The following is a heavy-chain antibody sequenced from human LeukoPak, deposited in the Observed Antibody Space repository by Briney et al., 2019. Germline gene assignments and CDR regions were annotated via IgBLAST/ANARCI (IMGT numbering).Heavy chain of an antibody. CDR2: IYYSGST. CDR3: ARDSPTMDDAFDI. J-gene: IGHJ3*02. Sequence: SETLSLTCTVSGGSISSYYWSWIRQPPGKGLEWIGYIYYSGSTNYNPSLKSRVTISVDTSKNQFSLKLSSVTAADTAVYYCARDSPTMDDAFDIWGQGTMVTASS. D-gene: IGHD3-10*01. V-gene: IGHV4-59*01. CDR1: GGSISSYY.